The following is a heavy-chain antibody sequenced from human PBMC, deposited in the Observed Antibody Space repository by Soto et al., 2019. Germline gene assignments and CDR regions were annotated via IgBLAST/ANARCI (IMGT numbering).Heavy chain of an antibody. D-gene: IGHD3-10*01. CDR1: GGSISSSSYY. V-gene: IGHV4-39*01. J-gene: IGHJ4*02. CDR2: IYYSGST. CDR3: ARHPPSRFTMVRGVIISNYFDY. Sequence: NPSETLSLTCTVSGGSISSSSYYWGWIRQPPGKGLEWIGSIYYSGSTYYNPSLKSRVTISVDTSKNQFSLKLSSVTAADTAVYYCARHPPSRFTMVRGVIISNYFDYWGQGTLVTVSS.